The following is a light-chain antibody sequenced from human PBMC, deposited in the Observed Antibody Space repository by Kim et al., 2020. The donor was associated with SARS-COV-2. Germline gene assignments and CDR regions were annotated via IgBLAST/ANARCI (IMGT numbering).Light chain of an antibody. J-gene: IGKJ2*01. CDR1: QDISNY. Sequence: DIQMTQSPSSLSASVGDRVTITCQASQDISNYLNWYQQKPGKAPKPLIYDASNLETGVPSSFSGSGSGTDFTFTISSLQPEDIATYYCQQYDNLPYTFGQGTKLEI. CDR3: QQYDNLPYT. CDR2: DAS. V-gene: IGKV1-33*01.